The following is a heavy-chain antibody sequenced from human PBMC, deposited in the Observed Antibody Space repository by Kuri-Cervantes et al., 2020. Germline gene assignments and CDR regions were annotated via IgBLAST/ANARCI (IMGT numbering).Heavy chain of an antibody. D-gene: IGHD2-15*01. CDR1: GYSISSGYY. V-gene: IGHV4-38-2*01. Sequence: SETLSLTCAVSGYSISSGYYWGWIRQPPGKGLEWIGSIYHSGSTYYNPSLKSRVTISVDTSKNQFSLKLSSVTAADTAVYYCARVRIVVVVAAYFDYSGQGTLVTVSS. CDR2: IYHSGST. J-gene: IGHJ4*02. CDR3: ARVRIVVVVAAYFDY.